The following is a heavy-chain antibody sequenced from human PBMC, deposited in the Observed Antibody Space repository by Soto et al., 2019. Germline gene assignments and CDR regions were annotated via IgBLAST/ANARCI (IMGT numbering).Heavy chain of an antibody. V-gene: IGHV1-46*01. CDR1: GYTFSSYY. Sequence: ASVKVSCKASGYTFSSYYMNWVRQAPGQGLEWLGIINPSGGYTTYAQRFLGRVTMTSDTSTSTVHMELGSLTSEDTAVYYCARDPFPLLWFGSSYYYYGMDVWGQGTTVTVSS. D-gene: IGHD3-10*01. CDR3: ARDPFPLLWFGSSYYYYGMDV. J-gene: IGHJ6*02. CDR2: INPSGGYT.